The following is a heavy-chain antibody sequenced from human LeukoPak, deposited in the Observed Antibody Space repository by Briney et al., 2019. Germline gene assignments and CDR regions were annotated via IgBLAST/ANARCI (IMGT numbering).Heavy chain of an antibody. CDR3: VRRPGGYYYYYGMDV. CDR1: GYSFTSYW. J-gene: IGHJ6*02. D-gene: IGHD1-26*01. Sequence: PGESLKISCKGSGYSFTSYWIGWVRQMPGKGLEWMGIIYPGDSDTRYSPSFQGQVTISADKSISTAHLQWSSLKASDTAMYYCVRRPGGYYYYYGMDVWGQGTTVTVSS. V-gene: IGHV5-51*01. CDR2: IYPGDSDT.